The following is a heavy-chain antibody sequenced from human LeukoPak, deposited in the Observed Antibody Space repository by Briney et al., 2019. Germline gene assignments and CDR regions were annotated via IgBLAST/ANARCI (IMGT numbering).Heavy chain of an antibody. J-gene: IGHJ4*02. CDR1: VDTLTEVS. V-gene: IGHV1-24*01. CDR3: ATTYYYDSSGYF. Sequence: ASVKVSCKVSVDTLTEVSMHCVRHTPGKRLESRGGFDPEDGETIYAQKFQGRVTMTEDKSTATAYMELSSLRSEDTAVYYCATTYYYDSSGYFWGQGTLVTVSS. D-gene: IGHD3-22*01. CDR2: FDPEDGET.